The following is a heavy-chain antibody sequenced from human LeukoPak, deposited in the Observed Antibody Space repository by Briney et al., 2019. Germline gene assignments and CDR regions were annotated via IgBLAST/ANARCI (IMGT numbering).Heavy chain of an antibody. CDR3: ARERAKPISDCGGDCYSGWFDP. J-gene: IGHJ5*02. V-gene: IGHV1-69*04. CDR2: IIPILGIA. CDR1: GGTFSSYA. D-gene: IGHD2-21*02. Sequence: HEASVKVSCKASGGTFSSYAISWVRQAPGQGLEWMGRIIPILGIANYAQKFQGRVTITADKSTSTAYMELSSLRSEDTAVYYCARERAKPISDCGGDCYSGWFDPWGQGTLVTVSS.